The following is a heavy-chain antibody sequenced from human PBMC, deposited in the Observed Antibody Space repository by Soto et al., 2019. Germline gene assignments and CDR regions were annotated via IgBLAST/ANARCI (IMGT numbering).Heavy chain of an antibody. Sequence: ESFKISYKGSGYSFTSYCIGWLRQMPGKGQEWMGIIYPGDSDTRYSPSFHGRVTISADKCISTAYLQWSSLKASDTAMYYCARRWGSTGYYYFAYWGQGTLVTVSS. V-gene: IGHV5-51*01. CDR2: IYPGDSDT. CDR3: ARRWGSTGYYYFAY. J-gene: IGHJ4*02. CDR1: GYSFTSYC. D-gene: IGHD3-22*01.